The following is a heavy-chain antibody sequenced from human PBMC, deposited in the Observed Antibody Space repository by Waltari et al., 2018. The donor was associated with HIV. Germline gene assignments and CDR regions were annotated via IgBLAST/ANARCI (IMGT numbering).Heavy chain of an antibody. J-gene: IGHJ4*02. CDR3: ARDRFPDGYNDY. CDR1: GGSISGYY. Sequence: QVQLQESGPGLVKPSEPLSLTCTVSGGSISGYYWSWIRQPPGKGLEWIGYIYYSGSTNYNPSLKSRVTISVDTSKNQFSLKLSSVTAADTAVYYCARDRFPDGYNDYWGQGTLVTVSS. D-gene: IGHD5-12*01. V-gene: IGHV4-59*01. CDR2: IYYSGST.